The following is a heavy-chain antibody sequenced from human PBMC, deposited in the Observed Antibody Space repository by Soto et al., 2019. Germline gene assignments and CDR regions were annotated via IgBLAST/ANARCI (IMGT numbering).Heavy chain of an antibody. CDR3: ARVYYDFWSGYYHFDY. CDR1: GYTFTSYY. V-gene: IGHV1-46*03. D-gene: IGHD3-3*01. CDR2: INPSGGST. J-gene: IGHJ4*02. Sequence: ASVKVSCKASGYTFTSYYMHWVRQAPGQGLEWMGIINPSGGSTSYAQKFQGRVTMTRDTSTSTVYMELSSLRSEDTAVYYCARVYYDFWSGYYHFDYWGQGTLVTVSS.